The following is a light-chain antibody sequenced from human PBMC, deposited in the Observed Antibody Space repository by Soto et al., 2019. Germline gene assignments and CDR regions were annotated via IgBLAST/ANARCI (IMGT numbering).Light chain of an antibody. J-gene: IGLJ2*01. V-gene: IGLV9-49*01. CDR2: VGTGGIVG. CDR3: GADHGRASNFVVV. Sequence: QSVLTQPPSASASLGASVTLTCTLSSGYSNYKVDWYQQRPGKGPRFVMRVGTGGIVGSKGDGIPDRFSVLGSGLNRYLTIKNIQQEDESDYHCGADHGRASNFVVVFGGGTKLTVL. CDR1: SGYSNYK.